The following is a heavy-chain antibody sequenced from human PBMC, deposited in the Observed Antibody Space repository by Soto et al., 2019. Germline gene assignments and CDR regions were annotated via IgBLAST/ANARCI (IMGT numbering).Heavy chain of an antibody. D-gene: IGHD6-6*01. CDR2: IYYSGST. CDR1: GGSISSSSYY. V-gene: IGHV4-39*01. Sequence: QLQLQESGPGLVKPSETLSLTCTVSGGSISSSSYYWGWIRQPPGKGLELIGSIYYSGSTYYNPSLKRRVTISVDTSKSQFTLKLISVTAADTAVYYCARRGSSSSRGYFDYWGQGTLVTVSS. J-gene: IGHJ4*02. CDR3: ARRGSSSSRGYFDY.